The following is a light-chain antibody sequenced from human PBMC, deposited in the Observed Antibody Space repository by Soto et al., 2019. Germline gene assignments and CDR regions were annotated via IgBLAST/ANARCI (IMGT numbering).Light chain of an antibody. J-gene: IGKJ1*01. CDR3: QQYSSSPWT. CDR2: GAS. Sequence: EIVLTQSPGTLSLSPGERATLSCRASQSVNSIYLAWYQQKPGQAPRLLIYGASSRATGIPDRFSGSGSGTDFTRTISRLETEDFAVYYCQQYSSSPWTFGQGTKVEIK. CDR1: QSVNSIY. V-gene: IGKV3-20*01.